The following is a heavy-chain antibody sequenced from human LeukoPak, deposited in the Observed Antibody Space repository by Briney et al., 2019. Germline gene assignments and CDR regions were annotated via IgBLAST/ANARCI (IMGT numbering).Heavy chain of an antibody. D-gene: IGHD6-19*01. CDR1: GDSISSHY. CDR2: IHYSGTT. J-gene: IGHJ4*02. V-gene: IGHV4-59*11. Sequence: PSETLSLTCSVSGDSISSHYWTWIRQPPGKGLEWIGYIHYSGTTNYNPCLKSRITTSLDTSKNQFSLKLNSVTAADTAVYYCARGGWSLDYWGQGTLVTVSS. CDR3: ARGGWSLDY.